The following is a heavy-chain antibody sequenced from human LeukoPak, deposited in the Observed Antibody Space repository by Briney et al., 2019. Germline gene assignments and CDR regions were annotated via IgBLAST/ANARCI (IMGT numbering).Heavy chain of an antibody. Sequence: SETLSLTCTVSGGSVSSGSYYWSWIRQPPGKGLEWIGYIYYSGSTNYNPSLKSRVTISVDTSKNKFSLKLSSVTAADTAVYYCARRIAVAGIDYWGQGTLVTVSS. D-gene: IGHD6-19*01. V-gene: IGHV4-61*01. CDR3: ARRIAVAGIDY. CDR2: IYYSGST. CDR1: GGSVSSGSYY. J-gene: IGHJ4*02.